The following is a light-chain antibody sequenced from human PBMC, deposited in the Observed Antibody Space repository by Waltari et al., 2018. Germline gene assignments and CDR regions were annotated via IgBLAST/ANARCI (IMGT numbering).Light chain of an antibody. Sequence: IVMTQSPAALSVSPGERATLSCRASESISNNLAWYHHKPGQPPRLLSSGAATRATGVPARFSGSGSGTEFTLTSSSLQSEDSAIYFCQQYNTWPPSTFGQGTKLEIK. CDR2: GAA. CDR3: QQYNTWPPST. V-gene: IGKV3-15*01. J-gene: IGKJ2*02. CDR1: ESISNN.